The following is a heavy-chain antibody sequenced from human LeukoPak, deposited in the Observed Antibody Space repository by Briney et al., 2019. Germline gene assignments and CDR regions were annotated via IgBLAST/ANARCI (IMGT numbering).Heavy chain of an antibody. CDR1: GGSVTSYGYY. Sequence: SETLSLTCTVSGGSVTSYGYYWGWIRQPPGKGLEWIGSISYGGTTYFNPSLQSRVTISVDTSKNQFSLDLGSVTAADTALYYCARHGHGAKFDYWGQGTLVTVSS. CDR3: ARHGHGAKFDY. V-gene: IGHV4-39*01. J-gene: IGHJ4*02. D-gene: IGHD4-17*01. CDR2: ISYGGTT.